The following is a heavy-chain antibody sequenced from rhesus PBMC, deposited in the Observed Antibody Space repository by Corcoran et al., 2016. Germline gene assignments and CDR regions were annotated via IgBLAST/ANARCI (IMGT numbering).Heavy chain of an antibody. D-gene: IGHD4-29*01. Sequence: EVQVVESGGGLAQPGGSLRLSCGASGFRFRDYTRNWVRQAPGKGLERGAFIRGKPRGGTPQYAASVKGRFSLSRADSKNTVYLQMSNLKTEDSAVYFCTRGAYGSPTDYWGQGVLVIISS. CDR3: TRGAYGSPTDY. CDR1: GFRFRDYT. V-gene: IGHV3-153*02. CDR2: IRGKPRGGTP. J-gene: IGHJ4*01.